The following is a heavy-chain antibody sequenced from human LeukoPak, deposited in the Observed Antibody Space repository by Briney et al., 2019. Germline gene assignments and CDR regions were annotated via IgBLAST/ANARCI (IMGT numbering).Heavy chain of an antibody. J-gene: IGHJ4*02. CDR2: INPDGSAT. D-gene: IGHD1-26*01. Sequence: PGGSLRLSCAASGFTFSSYWMHWVRQAPGKGLVWVSHINPDGSATRYADSVKGRFTISRDNAKNTLYLQMNSLRAEATAVYYCARDQVGATPIDYWGQGTLVTVSS. CDR1: GFTFSSYW. V-gene: IGHV3-74*01. CDR3: ARDQVGATPIDY.